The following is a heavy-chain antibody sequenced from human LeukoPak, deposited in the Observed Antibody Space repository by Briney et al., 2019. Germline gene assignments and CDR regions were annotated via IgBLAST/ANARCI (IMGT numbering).Heavy chain of an antibody. CDR2: ILHSGTT. D-gene: IGHD2-2*01. CDR1: GASISSSHW. CDR3: ARRTLALDI. Sequence: SETLSLTCAVSGASISSSHWWNWVRPPPGKGLEWIGEILHSGTTNYNPSLQSRVTISVDKSKNQCSLKLNSATAADTAVYYCARRTLALDIWGQGTMVTVSS. V-gene: IGHV4-4*02. J-gene: IGHJ3*02.